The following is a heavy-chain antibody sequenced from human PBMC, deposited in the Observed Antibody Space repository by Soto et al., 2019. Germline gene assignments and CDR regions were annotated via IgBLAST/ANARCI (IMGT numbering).Heavy chain of an antibody. CDR3: ASGSEYCYDRSGCYYNFDY. V-gene: IGHV1-69*12. Sequence: QVQLVQSGAEVKKPGSSVKVSCKASGGTFSSYAISWVRQAPGQGLEWMGGIIPIFGTANYAQKFQGRVTIAADESTSTAYRELSSLRSEDTAVYYCASGSEYCYDRSGCYYNFDYWGQGTLVTVSS. D-gene: IGHD3-22*01. CDR1: GGTFSSYA. J-gene: IGHJ4*02. CDR2: IIPIFGTA.